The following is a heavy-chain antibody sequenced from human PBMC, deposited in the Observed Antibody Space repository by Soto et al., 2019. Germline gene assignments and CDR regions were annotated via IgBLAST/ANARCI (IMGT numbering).Heavy chain of an antibody. Sequence: EVQVVESGGGLVQPGGSLRLSVQPLGIGFIGSWPHWVRQVQGKGLEWVSRMGPDGSSTSYADSVKGRFSISRDDAKNTLSLQVNSLRADDTAVYYCAVHGDYDAFNFWGQGTVVTVSS. CDR1: GIGFIGSW. J-gene: IGHJ3*01. CDR3: AVHGDYDAFNF. D-gene: IGHD4-17*01. V-gene: IGHV3-74*01. CDR2: MGPDGSST.